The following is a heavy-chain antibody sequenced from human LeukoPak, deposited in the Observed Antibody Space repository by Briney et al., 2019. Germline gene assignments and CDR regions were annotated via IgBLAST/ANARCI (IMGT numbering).Heavy chain of an antibody. D-gene: IGHD3-22*01. CDR2: INPSGGST. J-gene: IGHJ4*02. V-gene: IGHV1-46*01. Sequence: GASVKVSCKASGGTFSSYAISWVRQAPGRGLEWMGIINPSGGSTSYAQKFQGRVTMTRDTSTSTVYMELSSLRSEDTAVYYCARAFSPWLLDYWGQGTLVTVSS. CDR3: ARAFSPWLLDY. CDR1: GGTFSSYA.